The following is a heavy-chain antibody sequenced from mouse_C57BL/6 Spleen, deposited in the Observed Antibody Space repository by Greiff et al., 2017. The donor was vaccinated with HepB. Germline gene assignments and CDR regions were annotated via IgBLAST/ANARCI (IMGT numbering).Heavy chain of an antibody. J-gene: IGHJ4*01. V-gene: IGHV1-81*01. Sequence: VQLQQSGAELARPGASVKLSCKASGYTFTSYGISWVKQRTGQGLEWIGEIYPRSGNTYYNEKFKGKATLTADKATSTAYMELRSLTSEDSAVYFCARGDYYGSSYVNYAMDYWGQVTSVTVSS. CDR3: ARGDYYGSSYVNYAMDY. D-gene: IGHD1-1*01. CDR1: GYTFTSYG. CDR2: IYPRSGNT.